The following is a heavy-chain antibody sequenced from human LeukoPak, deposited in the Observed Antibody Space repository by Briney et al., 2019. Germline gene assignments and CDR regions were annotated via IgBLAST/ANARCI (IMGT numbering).Heavy chain of an antibody. V-gene: IGHV1-69*01. CDR3: AGDDYGDYADAFDI. Sequence: SVKVSCKASGGTFSSYAISWVRQAPGQGLEWMGGIIPIFGTANYAQKFQGRVTITADESTSTAYMELSSLRSEDTAVYYCAGDDYGDYADAFDIWGQGTMVTVSS. CDR1: GGTFSSYA. D-gene: IGHD4-17*01. J-gene: IGHJ3*02. CDR2: IIPIFGTA.